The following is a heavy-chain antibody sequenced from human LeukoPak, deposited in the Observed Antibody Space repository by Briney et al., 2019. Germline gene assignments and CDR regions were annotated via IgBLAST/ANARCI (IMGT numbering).Heavy chain of an antibody. CDR3: ARGGRSIAAAVTSFDY. Sequence: ASVKVSCKASGYPFTNYYIHWVPQAPEQGLEWMGIINLSSVSTNYAQNFQGRVTMTRDMSTSTVYMELSGLRSEDTAVYYCARGGRSIAAAVTSFDYWGQGTLVTVSP. J-gene: IGHJ4*02. D-gene: IGHD6-13*01. V-gene: IGHV1-46*01. CDR1: GYPFTNYY. CDR2: INLSSVST.